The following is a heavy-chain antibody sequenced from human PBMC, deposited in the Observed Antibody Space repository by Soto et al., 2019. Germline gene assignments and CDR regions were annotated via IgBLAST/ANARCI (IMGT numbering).Heavy chain of an antibody. V-gene: IGHV4-4*02. D-gene: IGHD2-21*02. J-gene: IGHJ4*02. CDR3: ARGGDWQFDY. CDR1: GDSISSDKW. CDR2: IHHSGRT. Sequence: QVQLQESGPGLVKPSGTLSLTCAVSGDSISSDKWWSWVRQPPGKGLKWIGEIHHSGRTNYNPSPTSPVTILVAKSKNPVSLELSSMTAAFTSVYYCARGGDWQFDYWGQRTLFTVSS.